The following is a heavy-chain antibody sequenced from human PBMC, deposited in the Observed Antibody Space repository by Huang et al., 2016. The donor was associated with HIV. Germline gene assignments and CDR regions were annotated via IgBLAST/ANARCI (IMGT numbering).Heavy chain of an antibody. CDR3: ARDRGQQLSPFDS. V-gene: IGHV3-21*01. CDR2: ISPSSSFI. CDR1: GFSLDSYN. J-gene: IGHJ4*02. D-gene: IGHD6-13*01. Sequence: EVQLVESGGGLVKPGGSLRLSCAASGFSLDSYNMYWVRQTPGKGLQWVSSISPSSSFIDYADSVKGRFSISRDNAKNSLYPQMNNLRGEDTAVYYCARDRGQQLSPFDSWGQGTLVTVSS.